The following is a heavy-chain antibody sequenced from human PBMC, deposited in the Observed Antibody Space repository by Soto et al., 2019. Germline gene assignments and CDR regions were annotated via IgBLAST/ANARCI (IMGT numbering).Heavy chain of an antibody. V-gene: IGHV3-33*01. D-gene: IGHD2-15*01. CDR1: GFTFSIYG. CDR3: ARDNHLGYCSGGSCYGLDS. J-gene: IGHJ5*01. CDR2: AWFDGSIE. Sequence: QVQLVESGGGVVQPGRSLRLSCAASGFTFSIYGMHWVRQAPGKGLEWVAIAWFDGSIEYYADSVKGPFTISRDNSKNTLYLQMNSLRAEDTAVYYCARDNHLGYCSGGSCYGLDSWGQGTLVTVSS.